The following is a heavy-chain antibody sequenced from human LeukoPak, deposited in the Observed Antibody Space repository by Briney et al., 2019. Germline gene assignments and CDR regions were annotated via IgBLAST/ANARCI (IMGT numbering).Heavy chain of an antibody. CDR2: IKEDGSEK. V-gene: IGHV3-7*01. CDR3: ARDTYDSSGYHFYYMDV. J-gene: IGHJ6*03. CDR1: GFTFNTYW. D-gene: IGHD3-22*01. Sequence: GGSLRLSCAVSGFTFNTYWMSWVRQAPGKGLEWVANIKEDGSEKHYGDSVRGRFTISRDNAKNSLYLRMNGLRAEDTALYFCARDTYDSSGYHFYYMDVWGKGTTVTVSS.